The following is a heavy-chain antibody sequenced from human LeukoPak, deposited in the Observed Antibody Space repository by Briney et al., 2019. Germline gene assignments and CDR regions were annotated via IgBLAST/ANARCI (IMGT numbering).Heavy chain of an antibody. CDR3: ARAPSEIGGYYPEYFRH. J-gene: IGHJ1*01. CDR1: GFTFSTYW. V-gene: IGHV3-74*01. Sequence: GGSLRLSCAASGFTFSTYWMHWVRQAPGKGLVWVSRIKSDGSTNYADSVKGRFTISRDNSKNTLSLQMNSLRPEDTGVYYCARAPSEIGGYYPEYFRHWGQGTLVTVSS. CDR2: IKSDGST. D-gene: IGHD3-3*01.